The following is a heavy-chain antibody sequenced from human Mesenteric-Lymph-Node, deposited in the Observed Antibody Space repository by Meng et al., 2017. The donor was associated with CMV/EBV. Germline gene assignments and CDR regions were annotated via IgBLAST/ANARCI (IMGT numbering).Heavy chain of an antibody. CDR1: DFTFGFYA. CDR2: SSSSSSYI. V-gene: IGHV3-21*06. Sequence: GESLKISCTGSDFTFGFYAMGWVRQVPGKGLEWVSSSSSSSSYIYYADSVKGRFTISRDNAKNSLYLQMNSLRAEDTALYYCARSYYDFWTGYYYYYGLDVWGQGTTVTVSS. CDR3: ARSYYDFWTGYYYYYGLDV. D-gene: IGHD3-3*01. J-gene: IGHJ6*02.